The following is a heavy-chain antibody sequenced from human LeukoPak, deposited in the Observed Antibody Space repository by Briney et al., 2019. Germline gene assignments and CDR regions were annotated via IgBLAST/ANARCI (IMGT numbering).Heavy chain of an antibody. D-gene: IGHD6-13*01. CDR1: GFTFSSYW. J-gene: IGHJ3*02. V-gene: IGHV3-7*01. CDR3: ARDRYSSSWWAFDI. CDR2: IKQDGSEK. Sequence: GGSLRLSCAASGFTFSSYWMSWVRQAPGKGLEWVANIKQDGSEKYYVDSVKGRFTISRDNAKNSLYLQMNSLRAEDTAVYYCARDRYSSSWWAFDIRGQGTMVTVSS.